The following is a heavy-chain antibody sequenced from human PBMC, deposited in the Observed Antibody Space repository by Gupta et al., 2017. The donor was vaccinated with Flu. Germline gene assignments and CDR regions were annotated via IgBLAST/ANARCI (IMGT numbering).Heavy chain of an antibody. J-gene: IGHJ4*02. Sequence: VRQAPGQGLEWMGWINPNSGGTNYVLKFQGRVTMTRHTSISTADMGLSRLRSDDTAVYYCAILWGATTFFDYWGQGTLVTVSS. V-gene: IGHV1-2*02. CDR2: INPNSGGT. D-gene: IGHD1-1*01. CDR3: AILWGATTFFDY.